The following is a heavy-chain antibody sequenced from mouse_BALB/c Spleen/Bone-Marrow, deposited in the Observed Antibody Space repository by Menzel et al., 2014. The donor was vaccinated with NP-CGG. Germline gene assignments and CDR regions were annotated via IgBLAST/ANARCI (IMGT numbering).Heavy chain of an antibody. CDR1: GYAFTNYW. Sequence: QVQLQQSGTELVRPGTSVKISCKASGYAFTNYWLGWVKQRPGHGLEWFGDIYPGSGNTYYNEKFKGKATLTADKSSSTAYMQLSGLTSEDSAVYFCTRRRSLDYWGQGTTLTVSS. J-gene: IGHJ2*01. CDR2: IYPGSGNT. CDR3: TRRRSLDY. V-gene: IGHV1-63*01.